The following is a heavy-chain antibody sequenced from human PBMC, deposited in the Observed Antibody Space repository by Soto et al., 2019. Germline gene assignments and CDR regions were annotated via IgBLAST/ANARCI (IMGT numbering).Heavy chain of an antibody. D-gene: IGHD4-4*01. CDR3: ARDMARLQTAVIPKH. Sequence: QVQLVESGGGVVQPGRSLRLSCVASGFIFSTYAIHWVRQAPGKGLEWVAVISHDGSNKYYADSVKGRFTISRDNSKNTLDLQMNSLRAEDTAVYYCARDMARLQTAVIPKHWGQGTLVTVSS. CDR1: GFIFSTYA. V-gene: IGHV3-30-3*01. J-gene: IGHJ4*02. CDR2: ISHDGSNK.